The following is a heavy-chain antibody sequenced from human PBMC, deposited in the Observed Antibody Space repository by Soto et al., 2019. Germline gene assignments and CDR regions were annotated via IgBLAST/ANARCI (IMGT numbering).Heavy chain of an antibody. J-gene: IGHJ6*03. CDR2: ISGSGDNT. CDR1: GFTFSSYA. CDR3: AKDLGTDDFWSAYYTYYYVDV. V-gene: IGHV3-23*01. D-gene: IGHD3-3*01. Sequence: EVQLLESGGGLVQPGGSLRLSCAASGFTFSSYALNWVRQAPGKGLEWVSVISGSGDNTYYADSVKGRFTISRDNSKNTLYLQMISLSALDTAVYYCAKDLGTDDFWSAYYTYYYVDVWGKGTTVTVSS.